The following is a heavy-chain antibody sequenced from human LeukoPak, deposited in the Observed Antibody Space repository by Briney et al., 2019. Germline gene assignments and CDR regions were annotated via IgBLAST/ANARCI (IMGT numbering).Heavy chain of an antibody. J-gene: IGHJ5*02. CDR1: GYTFTSYG. CDR3: ARDAPSYGDPEGGWFDP. D-gene: IGHD4-17*01. V-gene: IGHV1-18*01. CDR2: ISAYNGNT. Sequence: ASVKVSCKASGYTFTSYGISWVRQAPGQGLEWMGWISAYNGNTNYAQKLQGRVTMTTDTSTSTAYMELRGLRSDDTAVYYCARDAPSYGDPEGGWFDPWGQGTLVTVSS.